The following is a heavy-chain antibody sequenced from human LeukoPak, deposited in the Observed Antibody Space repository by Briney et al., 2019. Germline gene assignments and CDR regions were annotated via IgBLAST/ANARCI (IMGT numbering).Heavy chain of an antibody. CDR2: FYNSGST. D-gene: IGHD1-1*01. J-gene: IGHJ4*02. Sequence: PSQTLSLTCTVSGGSISNGDFYWSWIRQPPGQGLEWIAYFYNSGSTYYNPSIESRVTLSLDTSKNQFSLKLSSVTAADTAVYYCAGRTWGQYYFDYWGQGTMVTVSS. V-gene: IGHV4-30-4*08. CDR3: AGRTWGQYYFDY. CDR1: GGSISNGDFY.